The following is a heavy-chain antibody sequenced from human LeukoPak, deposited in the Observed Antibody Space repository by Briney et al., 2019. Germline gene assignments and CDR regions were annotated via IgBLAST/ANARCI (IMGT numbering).Heavy chain of an antibody. J-gene: IGHJ4*02. Sequence: ASVKVSCKASGYTFTSYYMHWVRQAPGQGLEWMGIINPSGGSTSYAQKFQGRVTMTRDTSTSTVYMELSSLRSEDTAVYYCARGEGSSYHRYNSDYYFDYWGQGTLVTVSS. D-gene: IGHD2-15*01. V-gene: IGHV1-46*01. CDR2: INPSGGST. CDR1: GYTFTSYY. CDR3: ARGEGSSYHRYNSDYYFDY.